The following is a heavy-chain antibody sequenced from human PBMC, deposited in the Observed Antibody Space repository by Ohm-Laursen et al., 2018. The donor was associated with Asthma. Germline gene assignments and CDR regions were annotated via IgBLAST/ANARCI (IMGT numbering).Heavy chain of an antibody. CDR1: GGSISSYY. CDR3: ARGAFYYESTGYYFFDH. Sequence: SQTLSLTCTVSGGSISSYYWSWIRQHPGKGLEWIGSIYYSGLTYSNPSLRSRVIISVDTSKNQFSLNQTSVTAADTAVYYCARGAFYYESTGYYFFDHWGQGALVTVSS. J-gene: IGHJ4*02. V-gene: IGHV4-31*03. CDR2: IYYSGLT. D-gene: IGHD3-22*01.